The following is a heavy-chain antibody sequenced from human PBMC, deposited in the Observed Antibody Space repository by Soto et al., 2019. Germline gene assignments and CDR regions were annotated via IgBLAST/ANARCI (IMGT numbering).Heavy chain of an antibody. J-gene: IGHJ4*02. CDR1: GDTFSFYT. D-gene: IGHD3-10*01. CDR2: FIPMVRMS. CDR3: ATNYGSGSSHFDH. V-gene: IGHV1-69*02. Sequence: QVQLVQSGAEVKKPGSTVKVSCTTSGDTFSFYTINWVRQAPGQGLEWMGRFIPMVRMSDYAQKFQGRVTXSXEXXTNTAYMVLSSLRSDDTAMYFCATNYGSGSSHFDHWGQGTLVTVSS.